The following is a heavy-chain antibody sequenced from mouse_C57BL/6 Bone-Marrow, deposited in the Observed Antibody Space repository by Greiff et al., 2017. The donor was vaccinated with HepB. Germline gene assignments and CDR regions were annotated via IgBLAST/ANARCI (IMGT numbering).Heavy chain of an antibody. CDR3: ARGITTGFAY. CDR1: GFTFSDYG. CDR2: ISSGSSTI. Sequence: EVKLVESGGGLVKPGGSLKLSCAASGFTFSDYGMHWVRQAPEKGLEWVAYISSGSSTIYYADTVKGRFTIARDNAKNTLFLQMTSLRSEDTAMYYCARGITTGFAYWGQGTLVTVSA. J-gene: IGHJ3*01. D-gene: IGHD1-1*01. V-gene: IGHV5-17*01.